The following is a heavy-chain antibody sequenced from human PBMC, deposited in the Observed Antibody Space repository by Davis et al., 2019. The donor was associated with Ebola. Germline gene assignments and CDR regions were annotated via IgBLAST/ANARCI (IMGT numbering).Heavy chain of an antibody. CDR2: IIPILGIA. J-gene: IGHJ4*02. D-gene: IGHD2-15*01. Sequence: AASVKVSCKASGVTFSSYTISWVRQAPGQGLEWMGRIIPILGIANYAQKFQGRVTITADKSTSTAYMELSSLRSEDTAVYYCARDGVVVVAALGYWGQGTLVTVSS. CDR1: GVTFSSYT. V-gene: IGHV1-69*04. CDR3: ARDGVVVVAALGY.